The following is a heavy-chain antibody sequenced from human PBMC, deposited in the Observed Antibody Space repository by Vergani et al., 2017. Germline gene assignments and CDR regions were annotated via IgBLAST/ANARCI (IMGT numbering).Heavy chain of an antibody. CDR2: IYYSGST. CDR1: GGSISSGGYY. V-gene: IGHV4-39*01. Sequence: QVQLQESGPGLVKPSQTLSLTCTVSGGSISSGGYYWSWIRQPPGKGLEWIGSIYYSGSTYYNPSLKSRVTISVDTSKNQFSLKLSSVTAADTAVYYCARLIAAAGDEFDYWGQGTLVTVSS. D-gene: IGHD6-13*01. J-gene: IGHJ4*02. CDR3: ARLIAAAGDEFDY.